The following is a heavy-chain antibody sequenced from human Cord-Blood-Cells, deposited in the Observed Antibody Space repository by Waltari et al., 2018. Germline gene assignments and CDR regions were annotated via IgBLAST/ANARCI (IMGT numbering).Heavy chain of an antibody. V-gene: IGHV5-51*01. J-gene: IGHJ3*02. CDR3: ATQALSDAFDI. D-gene: IGHD6-6*01. CDR2: IYPGDSDT. Sequence: MGWVRQMPGKGLEWMGIIYPGDSDTRYSPSFQGQVTISADKSISTAYLQWSSLKASDTTMYYCATQALSDAFDIWGKGTMVTVSS.